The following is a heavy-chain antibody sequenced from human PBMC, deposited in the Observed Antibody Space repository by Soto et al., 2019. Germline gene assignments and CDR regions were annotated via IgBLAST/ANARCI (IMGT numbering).Heavy chain of an antibody. J-gene: IGHJ5*02. CDR3: TRTMTTSGWFDP. CDR2: IYHSGGT. Sequence: SETLSLTCAVSGGPITSGGYSWSWIRQPPGKGLEWIGYIYHSGGTYYNPSLKSRVTLSIDRTKKQFSLKLKSVTAADTAVYFCTRTMTTSGWFDPWGQGTLVTVSS. CDR1: GGPITSGGYS. V-gene: IGHV4-30-2*01. D-gene: IGHD4-17*01.